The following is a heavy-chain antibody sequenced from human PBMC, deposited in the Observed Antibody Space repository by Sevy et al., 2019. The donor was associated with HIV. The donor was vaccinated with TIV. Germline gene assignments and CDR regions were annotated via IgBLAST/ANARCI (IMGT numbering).Heavy chain of an antibody. CDR2: ISSSSSYI. D-gene: IGHD2-2*01. CDR1: GFTFSSYS. CDR3: PRVVVPAVGAFDI. V-gene: IGHV3-21*01. Sequence: GGSLRLSCAASGFTFSSYSMNWVRQAPGKGLEWVSSISSSSSYIYYADSVKGRFTISRDNAKNSLYLQMNSLRAEDTAVYYCPRVVVPAVGAFDIWGQGTMVTVSS. J-gene: IGHJ3*02.